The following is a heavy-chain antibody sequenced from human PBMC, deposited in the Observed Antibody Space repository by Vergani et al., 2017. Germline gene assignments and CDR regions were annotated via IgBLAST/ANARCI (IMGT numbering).Heavy chain of an antibody. V-gene: IGHV4-30-4*08. CDR3: ARDSPGDGFDP. CDR2: IYYSGNT. J-gene: IGHJ5*02. D-gene: IGHD4-17*01. CDR1: GGSINSGDYY. Sequence: QVQLQESGPGLVKPSQTLSLTCTVSGGSINSGDYYWSWIRQPPGKGLEWIGYIYYSGNTYYNPSLRSRVSISLDTSKNRLSLKLNAVTAADTAVYYCARDSPGDGFDPWGQGTLVTVAS.